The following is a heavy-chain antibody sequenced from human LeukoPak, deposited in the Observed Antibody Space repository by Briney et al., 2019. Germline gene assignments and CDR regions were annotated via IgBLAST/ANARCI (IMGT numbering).Heavy chain of an antibody. CDR2: IWYDGRNK. CDR3: ARTEHYSDRSGYYYFDY. D-gene: IGHD3-22*01. V-gene: IGHV3-33*01. Sequence: QPGRSLRLSCAASGFTFSSDGMHWVRQAPGKGLKWVALIWYDGRNKNYADSVKGRFTISRDNPKNTLYLQMNSLRAEDTAVYYCARTEHYSDRSGYYYFDYWGQGTLVTVSS. CDR1: GFTFSSDG. J-gene: IGHJ4*02.